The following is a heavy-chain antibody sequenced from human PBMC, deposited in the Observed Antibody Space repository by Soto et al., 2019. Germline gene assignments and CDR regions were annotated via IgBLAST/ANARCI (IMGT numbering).Heavy chain of an antibody. D-gene: IGHD3-22*01. CDR1: GGPVSIRTYF. Sequence: FCLTCSVSGGPVSIRTYFWHWIRQPPGERLEWIGCIYYNGSTYYNPSLNSRVTISADTSKNQFSLRLSSVTAADTAVYYCARNDNHYFYSITVWGRGATVTVSS. V-gene: IGHV4-61*01. CDR3: ARNDNHYFYSITV. CDR2: IYYNGST. J-gene: IGHJ6*02.